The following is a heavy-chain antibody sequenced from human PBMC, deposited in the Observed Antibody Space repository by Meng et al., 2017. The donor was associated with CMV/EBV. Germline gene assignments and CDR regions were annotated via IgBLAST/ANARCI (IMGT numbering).Heavy chain of an antibody. CDR2: INHSGST. Sequence: QVQLQQWGAGLLRPSEPLSLTCAGYGGSFSGYYWSWIRQPPGKGLEWIGEINHSGSTNYNPSLKSRVTISVDTSKNQFSLKLSSVTAADTAVYYCARGGNWFDPWGQGTLVTVSS. CDR3: ARGGNWFDP. V-gene: IGHV4-34*01. CDR1: GGSFSGYY. J-gene: IGHJ5*02.